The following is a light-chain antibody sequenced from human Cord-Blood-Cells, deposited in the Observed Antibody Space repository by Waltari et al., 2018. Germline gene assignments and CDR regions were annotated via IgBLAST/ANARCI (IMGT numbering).Light chain of an antibody. J-gene: IGKJ4*01. V-gene: IGKV1-33*01. CDR2: DAS. CDR3: QQYDNLPPLT. CDR1: QDIRNY. Sequence: DIQMTQYPSSLSASVGDRVTLTCQATQDIRNYLNWYQQKPGKAPKLLIYDASNLETGVPSRFSGSGSGTDFTFTISSLQPEDIATYYCQQYDNLPPLTFGGGTKVEIK.